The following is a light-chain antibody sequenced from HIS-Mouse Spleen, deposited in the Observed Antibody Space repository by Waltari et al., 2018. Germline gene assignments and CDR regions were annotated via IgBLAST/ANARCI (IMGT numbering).Light chain of an antibody. CDR3: QAWDSSYSV. V-gene: IGLV3-1*01. CDR2: QDS. J-gene: IGLJ2*01. CDR1: KLGEKY. Sequence: SYELTQPPSVSVSPGQTASITCSGDKLGEKYACWYQQKPGQSPVLVIYQDSKRPSGLPERFSGSNSGNTATLTISGTQAMDEADYYCQAWDSSYSVFGGGTKLTVL.